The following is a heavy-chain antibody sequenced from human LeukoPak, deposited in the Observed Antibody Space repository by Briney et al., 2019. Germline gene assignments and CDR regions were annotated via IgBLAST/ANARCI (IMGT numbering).Heavy chain of an antibody. D-gene: IGHD3-3*01. CDR3: ARNAYDFWSGYYEGYFDY. CDR1: GGSISSYY. V-gene: IGHV4-4*07. Sequence: SETLSLTCTVSGGSISSYYWSWIRQPAGKGLEWIGRIYTGGSTNYNPSLKSRVTMSVDTSKNQFSLKLSSVTAADTAVYYCARNAYDFWSGYYEGYFDYWGQGTLVTVSS. J-gene: IGHJ4*02. CDR2: IYTGGST.